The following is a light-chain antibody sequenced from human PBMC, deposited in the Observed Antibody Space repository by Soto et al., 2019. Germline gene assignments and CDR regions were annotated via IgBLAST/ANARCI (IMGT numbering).Light chain of an antibody. J-gene: IGKJ4*01. V-gene: IGKV3-11*01. CDR2: DAS. Sequence: EIVLTQSPATLSLSPGERATVSCRASQSVSNFLAWYQQKPGQAPRLLIYDASTRATGIPARFSGSGSGTDFALTFSSLEPEDFAVYYCQQRRTWPPLTFGGGTKVEIK. CDR1: QSVSNF. CDR3: QQRRTWPPLT.